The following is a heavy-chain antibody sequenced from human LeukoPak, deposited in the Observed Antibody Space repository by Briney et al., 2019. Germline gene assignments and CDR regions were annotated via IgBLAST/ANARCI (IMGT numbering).Heavy chain of an antibody. CDR2: INHSGST. CDR3: ARHGGGYCSGGSCYDGDY. CDR1: GGSFSGYY. V-gene: IGHV4-34*01. J-gene: IGHJ4*02. D-gene: IGHD2-15*01. Sequence: SETLSLTCAVYGGSFSGYYWSWIRQPPGKGLEWIGEINHSGSTNYNPSLKSRVTISVDTSKNQFSLKLRSVTAADTAVYYCARHGGGYCSGGSCYDGDYWGQGTLVTVSS.